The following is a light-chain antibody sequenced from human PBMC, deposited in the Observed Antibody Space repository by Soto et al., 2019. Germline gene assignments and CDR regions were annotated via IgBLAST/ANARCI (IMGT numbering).Light chain of an antibody. CDR2: DAS. V-gene: IGKV1-5*01. J-gene: IGKJ2*02. CDR1: QSISTW. CDR3: QQYNSFSGT. Sequence: DIPMTQSPSTLSASVGDRVTITCRASQSISTWLAWYQQKPGKAPKLLIYDASSLRSGVPSRFSGSGSEIEFTLTISSLQPDDFATYYCQQYNSFSGTFGQGTKLEIK.